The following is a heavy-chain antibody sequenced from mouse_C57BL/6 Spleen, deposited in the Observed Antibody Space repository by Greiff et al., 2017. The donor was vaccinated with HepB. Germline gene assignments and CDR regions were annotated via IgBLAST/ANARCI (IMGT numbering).Heavy chain of an antibody. J-gene: IGHJ4*01. V-gene: IGHV1-80*01. CDR2: IYPGDGDT. Sequence: QVQLQQSGAELVKPGASVKISCKASGYAFSSYWMNWVKQRPGKGLEWIGQIYPGDGDTNYNGKFKGKATLTADKSSSTAYMQLSSLTSEDSAVYFCATGSRLYYYAMDYWGQGTSVTVSS. CDR1: GYAFSSYW. CDR3: ATGSRLYYYAMDY. D-gene: IGHD1-1*01.